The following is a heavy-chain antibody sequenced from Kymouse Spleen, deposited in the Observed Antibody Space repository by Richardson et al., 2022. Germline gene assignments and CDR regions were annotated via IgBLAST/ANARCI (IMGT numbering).Heavy chain of an antibody. J-gene: IGHJ4*02. D-gene: IGHD3-22*01. CDR1: GGSFSGYY. V-gene: IGHV4-34*01. CDR2: INHSGST. CDR3: ARSPYYYDSSGYYY. Sequence: QVQLQQWGAGLLKPSETLSLTCAVYGGSFSGYYWSWIRQPPGKGLEWIGEINHSGSTNYNPSLKSRVTISVDTSKNQFSLKLSSVTAADTAVYYCARSPYYYDSSGYYYWGQGTLVTVSS.